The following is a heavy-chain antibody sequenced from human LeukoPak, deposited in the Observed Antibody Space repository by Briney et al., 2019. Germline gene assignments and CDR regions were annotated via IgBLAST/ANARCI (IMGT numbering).Heavy chain of an antibody. D-gene: IGHD5-18*01. Sequence: KPGGSRRLACAASGFTFSSYSMNWVRQAPGKGLEWVSSISSSSSYIYYADSVKGRFTISRDNAKNSLYLQMNSLRAEDTAVYYCANSKQLCYDYWGQGTLVTVSS. CDR1: GFTFSSYS. CDR2: ISSSSSYI. CDR3: ANSKQLCYDY. V-gene: IGHV3-21*01. J-gene: IGHJ4*02.